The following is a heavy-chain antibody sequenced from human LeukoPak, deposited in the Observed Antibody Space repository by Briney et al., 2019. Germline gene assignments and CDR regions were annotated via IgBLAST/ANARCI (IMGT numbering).Heavy chain of an antibody. Sequence: GGSLRLSCAASGFTFSNYAMSWVRQAPGKGLEWISSISTGDSTYYADSVKGRFTNSRDNSKNTLYLQMNSLRAEDTAIYYCARVWRGNYYDYWGQGTLVAVSS. CDR1: GFTFSNYA. CDR3: ARVWRGNYYDY. D-gene: IGHD1-1*01. V-gene: IGHV3-23*01. J-gene: IGHJ4*02. CDR2: ISTGDST.